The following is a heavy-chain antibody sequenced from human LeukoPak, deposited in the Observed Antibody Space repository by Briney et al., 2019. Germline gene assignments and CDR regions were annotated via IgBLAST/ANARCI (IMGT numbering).Heavy chain of an antibody. J-gene: IGHJ4*02. CDR2: IYYGGIT. CDR3: ARDSPSGYDSIPFDY. Sequence: PSETLSLTCTVSGGSISDSSYYGGWIRQPPGKGLEWIGSIYYGGITHYNPSLKSRVTISVDTSTNQFSLRLSPATAADTAVYYCARDSPSGYDSIPFDYWGQGTLVTVSS. CDR1: GGSISDSSYY. V-gene: IGHV4-39*07. D-gene: IGHD5-12*01.